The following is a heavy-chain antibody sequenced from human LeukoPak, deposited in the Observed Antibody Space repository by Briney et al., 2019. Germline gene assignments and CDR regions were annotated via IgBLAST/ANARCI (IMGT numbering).Heavy chain of an antibody. J-gene: IGHJ4*02. CDR2: IYYSGST. CDR1: GGSISSSSYY. V-gene: IGHV4-39*01. D-gene: IGHD3-22*01. CDR3: ARLAVPSSGYRISHFDY. Sequence: SETLSLTCTVSGGSISSSSYYWGWIRQPPGKGLEWIGSIYYSGSTYYNPSLKSRVTISVDTSKNQFSLKLSSVTAADTAVYYCARLAVPSSGYRISHFDYWGQGTLVTVSS.